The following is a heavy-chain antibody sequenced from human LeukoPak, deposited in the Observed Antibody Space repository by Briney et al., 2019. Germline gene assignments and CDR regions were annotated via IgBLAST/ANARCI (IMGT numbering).Heavy chain of an antibody. CDR2: IYYSGST. V-gene: IGHV4-59*08. Sequence: SETLSLTCTVSGGSISSYYWSWIRQPPGKGLEWIGYIYYSGSTNYNPSLKGRVTISVDTSKNQFSLKLSSVTAADTAVYYCARTFTWSYFDYWGQGTLVTVSS. CDR3: ARTFTWSYFDY. CDR1: GGSISSYY. D-gene: IGHD3-3*01. J-gene: IGHJ4*02.